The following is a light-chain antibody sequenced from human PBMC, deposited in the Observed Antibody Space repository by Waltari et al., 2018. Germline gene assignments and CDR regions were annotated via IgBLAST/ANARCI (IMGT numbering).Light chain of an antibody. CDR1: GTDVGRYNF. J-gene: IGLJ2*01. CDR3: SSYTTSSTLV. V-gene: IGLV2-14*03. CDR2: DVI. Sequence: QSALTQPASVSASPGQSITIACTGGGTDVGRYNFVSCYQKHPGKAPKLMIYDVINRPSGVSNRFSGSKSGNTASLTISGLQPEDEADYYCSSYTTSSTLVFGGGTKVTVL.